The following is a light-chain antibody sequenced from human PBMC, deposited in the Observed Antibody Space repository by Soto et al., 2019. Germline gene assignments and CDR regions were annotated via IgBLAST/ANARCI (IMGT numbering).Light chain of an antibody. CDR2: GAS. CDR3: QQYNKWPPWT. V-gene: IGKV3-15*01. Sequence: EILMTQSPATLSVFPGERATLSCRASQSVSSNLAWYQQKPGQAPRLLIYGASTRATGIPARFSGSGSGTEFTLTISSLQSEDFAVYYCQQYNKWPPWTFGQGTKVEIK. J-gene: IGKJ1*01. CDR1: QSVSSN.